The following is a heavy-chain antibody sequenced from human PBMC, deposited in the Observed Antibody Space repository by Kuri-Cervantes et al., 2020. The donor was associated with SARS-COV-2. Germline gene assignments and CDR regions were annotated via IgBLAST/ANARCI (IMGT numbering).Heavy chain of an antibody. CDR1: GYTFTGYY. J-gene: IGHJ3*02. CDR2: INPNSGGT. Sequence: ASVKVSCKASGYTFTGYYMHWVRQAPGQGLEWMGWINPNSGGTNYAQKLQGRVTMTRDTSISTAYMELSRLRSDDTAVYYCARAFRYYDFWSGSDAFDTWGQGTMVTVSS. D-gene: IGHD3-3*01. CDR3: ARAFRYYDFWSGSDAFDT. V-gene: IGHV1-2*02.